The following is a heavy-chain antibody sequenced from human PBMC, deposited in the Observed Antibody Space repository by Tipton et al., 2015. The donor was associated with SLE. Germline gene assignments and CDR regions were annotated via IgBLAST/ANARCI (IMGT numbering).Heavy chain of an antibody. J-gene: IGHJ5*01. Sequence: TLSLTCTVSGGSVSSYYWGWVRQPPGKGLEWIGESNDAGTTNYNPSLKSRVTISVDTSKNQVSLKVNSVTAADTAVYYCARGHRGKCSSTNCEDWLDSWGQGTLVRVSS. CDR3: ARGHRGKCSSTNCEDWLDS. CDR2: SNDAGTT. V-gene: IGHV4-59*02. D-gene: IGHD2-2*01. CDR1: GGSVSSYY.